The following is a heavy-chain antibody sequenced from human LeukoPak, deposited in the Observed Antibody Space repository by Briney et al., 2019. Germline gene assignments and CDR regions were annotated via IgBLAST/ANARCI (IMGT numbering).Heavy chain of an antibody. CDR1: GFTFSSYE. J-gene: IGHJ4*02. CDR3: ASKNTYYYDSSGYYLNDY. D-gene: IGHD3-22*01. V-gene: IGHV3-48*03. Sequence: PGGSLRLSCAASGFTFSSYEMNWVRQAPGKGLEWVSYISSSGSTIYYADSVKGRFTISRDNAKNSLYLQMNSLRAEDTAVYYCASKNTYYYDSSGYYLNDYWGQGTLVTVSS. CDR2: ISSSGSTI.